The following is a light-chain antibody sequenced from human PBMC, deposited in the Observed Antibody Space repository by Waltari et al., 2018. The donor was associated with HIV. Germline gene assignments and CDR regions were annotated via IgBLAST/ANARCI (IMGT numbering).Light chain of an antibody. CDR3: GTWDSSLSAVL. Sequence: QSVLTQPPSVYAAPGQKVTISCSGSHSNIGNNYVSCYQQLPGTAPKLLIYDNNKRPSGIPDRFSGSKSGTSATLGITGLQTGDEADYYCGTWDSSLSAVLFGGGTQLTVL. V-gene: IGLV1-51*01. CDR2: DNN. CDR1: HSNIGNNY. J-gene: IGLJ2*01.